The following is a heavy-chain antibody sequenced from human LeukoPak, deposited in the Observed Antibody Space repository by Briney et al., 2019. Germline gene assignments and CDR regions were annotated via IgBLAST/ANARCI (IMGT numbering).Heavy chain of an antibody. CDR2: IYYSGST. V-gene: IGHV4-59*12. Sequence: SETLSLTCTVSGGSISSYYWSWIRQPPGKGLEWIGYIYYSGSTYYNPSLKSRVTISVDTSKNQFSLKLSSVTAADTAVYYCARCPGSWVDYWGQGTLVTVSS. CDR3: ARCPGSWVDY. J-gene: IGHJ4*02. CDR1: GGSISSYY. D-gene: IGHD6-13*01.